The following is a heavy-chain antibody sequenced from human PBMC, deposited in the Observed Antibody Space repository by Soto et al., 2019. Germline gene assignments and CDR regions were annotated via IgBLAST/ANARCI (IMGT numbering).Heavy chain of an antibody. V-gene: IGHV4-31*03. Sequence: QVQLQESGPGLVKPSQTPSLTCTVSGGSISSGGYYWSWIRQHPGKGLEWIGYIYYSGSTYYNPSLKSRITISVDTSKNQFSLKLNSVTAADTAVYYCARAWLRSYVFDYWGQGTLVTVSS. J-gene: IGHJ4*02. CDR2: IYYSGST. D-gene: IGHD5-12*01. CDR3: ARAWLRSYVFDY. CDR1: GGSISSGGYY.